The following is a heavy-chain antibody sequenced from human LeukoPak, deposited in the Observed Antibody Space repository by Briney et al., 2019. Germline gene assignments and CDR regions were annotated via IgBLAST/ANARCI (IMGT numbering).Heavy chain of an antibody. J-gene: IGHJ3*02. CDR2: ISWNGNSV. Sequence: GGSLRLSCAASGFNFDDYDMHWVRQAPGKGLEWVSGISWNGNSVAYADSVKGRFTISRDNAKNSLYLQMNSLRPEDTALYYCTKAAASRRRYDAFDIWGQGTMVTVSS. V-gene: IGHV3-9*01. CDR1: GFNFDDYD. CDR3: TKAAASRRRYDAFDI. D-gene: IGHD1-1*01.